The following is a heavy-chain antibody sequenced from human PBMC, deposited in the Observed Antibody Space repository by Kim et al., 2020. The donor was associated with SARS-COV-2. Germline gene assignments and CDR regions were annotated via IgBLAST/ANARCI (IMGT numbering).Heavy chain of an antibody. Sequence: GGSLRLSCAASGFTFSSCAMHWVRQAPGKGLEWVAVISYDGSNKNYADSVKGRFTISRDNSKNTLYLQMNSLRAEDTALYYCARDPWSSLRGVTYSYYGMDVWGQGATVTVSS. V-gene: IGHV3-30-3*01. CDR2: ISYDGSNK. CDR1: GFTFSSCA. D-gene: IGHD3-10*01. CDR3: ARDPWSSLRGVTYSYYGMDV. J-gene: IGHJ6*02.